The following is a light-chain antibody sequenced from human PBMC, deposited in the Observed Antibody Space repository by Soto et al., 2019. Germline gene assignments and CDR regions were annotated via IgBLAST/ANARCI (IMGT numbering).Light chain of an antibody. V-gene: IGLV2-14*01. CDR2: EVS. CDR3: SSYTTNSPFV. Sequence: QSALTQPASVSGSPGQSITISCTGTSSDVGGYPYVSRHQQHPGKAPKLMIYEVSNRPSGVSNRFSGSKSGNTASLTISGLQAEDEADYYCSSYTTNSPFVFGAGTKVTVL. J-gene: IGLJ1*01. CDR1: SSDVGGYPY.